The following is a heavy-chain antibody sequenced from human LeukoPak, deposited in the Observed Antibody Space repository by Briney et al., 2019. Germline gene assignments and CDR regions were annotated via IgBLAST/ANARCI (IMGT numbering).Heavy chain of an antibody. V-gene: IGHV1-46*01. D-gene: IGHD2-15*01. Sequence: ASVKVSCKTSGYSLSNSALGWVRQAPGQGLEWMGIINPSGSSTTYAQKFQGRVTMTRDTSTSTDFMELSSLRSEDTAVYYCARHDLGGSSPFDYWGQGTLVTVSS. CDR2: INPSGSST. CDR1: GYSLSNSA. CDR3: ARHDLGGSSPFDY. J-gene: IGHJ4*02.